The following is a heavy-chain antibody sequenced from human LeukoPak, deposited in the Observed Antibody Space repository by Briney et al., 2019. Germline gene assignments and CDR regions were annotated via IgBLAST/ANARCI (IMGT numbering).Heavy chain of an antibody. V-gene: IGHV3-23*01. D-gene: IGHD3-16*01. CDR2: VSSSGFDT. J-gene: IGHJ4*02. CDR1: GFTFRDYD. CDR3: AQDQPFGAFRSGLHY. Sequence: GGSLRLSCTVSGFTFRDYDMTWVRQAPGKGLEWVSTVSSSGFDTYYTDSVRGRFTISRDNSLNTLYLQMDSLSGEDTAIYYCAQDQPFGAFRSGLHYWGQATLVIVSS.